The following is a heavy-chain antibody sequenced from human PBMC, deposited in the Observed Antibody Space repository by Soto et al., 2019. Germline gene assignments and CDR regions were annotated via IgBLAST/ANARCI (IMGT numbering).Heavy chain of an antibody. CDR2: IILLFGKT. J-gene: IGHJ5*01. CDR3: TRAPFDFYSRIDP. Sequence: QVELVQSGAEVKTPGSSVKVSCKASEETFNKFAITWVRQAPGQGLEWMGGIILLFGKTEYAQQCRGRLTITADKSTRTIYMELDNLRSEDTAIYYCTRAPFDFYSRIDPWGAGTLVTVSS. V-gene: IGHV1-69*06. D-gene: IGHD2-15*01. CDR1: EETFNKFA.